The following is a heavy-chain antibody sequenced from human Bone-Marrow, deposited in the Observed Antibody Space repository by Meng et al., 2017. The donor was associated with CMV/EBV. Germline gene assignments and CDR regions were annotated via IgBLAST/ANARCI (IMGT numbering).Heavy chain of an antibody. Sequence: GESLKIPCKGSGYSFTSYWIGWVRQMPGKGLEWMGIIYPGDSDTRYSPSFQGQVTISADKSISTAYLQWSSLKASDTAMYYCARLSCSSTSCYSAWFDPWGQGTLVTVSS. CDR1: GYSFTSYW. CDR3: ARLSCSSTSCYSAWFDP. V-gene: IGHV5-51*01. CDR2: IYPGDSDT. J-gene: IGHJ5*02. D-gene: IGHD2-2*01.